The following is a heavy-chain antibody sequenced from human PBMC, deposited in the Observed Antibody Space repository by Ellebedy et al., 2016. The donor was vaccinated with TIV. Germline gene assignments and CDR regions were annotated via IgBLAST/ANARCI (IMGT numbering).Heavy chain of an antibody. CDR1: GFSFRSYW. D-gene: IGHD4-17*01. Sequence: GESLKISCAASGFSFRSYWMSWVRQAPGKGLEWVANIYQDGSVQYYLDSVKGRFTISRDNAINSLFLQMNRLEAGDTDVYYCARRGSYGDYAVQVNSWFDRWGRGTLVTVSS. J-gene: IGHJ5*02. CDR3: ARRGSYGDYAVQVNSWFDR. CDR2: IYQDGSVQ. V-gene: IGHV3-7*01.